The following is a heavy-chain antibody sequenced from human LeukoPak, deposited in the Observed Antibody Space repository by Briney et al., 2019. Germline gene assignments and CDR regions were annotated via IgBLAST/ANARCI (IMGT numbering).Heavy chain of an antibody. CDR2: INFDGSEV. V-gene: IGHV3-74*01. CDR3: ARDLREHDY. CDR1: GVTLRGYW. J-gene: IGHJ4*02. D-gene: IGHD1/OR15-1a*01. Sequence: PGGSLRLSCVGSGVTLRGYWMYWVRHPPGKELMWVSRINFDGSEVTYADSVKGRFTVPRDNAKNTLYLQMGSLRVEDTAVYYCARDLREHDYWGQGTLVTVSS.